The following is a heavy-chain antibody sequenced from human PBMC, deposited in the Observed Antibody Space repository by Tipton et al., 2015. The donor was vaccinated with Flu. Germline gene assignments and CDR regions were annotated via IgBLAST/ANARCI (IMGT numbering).Heavy chain of an antibody. CDR2: ISSSGSTI. CDR3: ARGTIEDAFDI. D-gene: IGHD3-9*01. J-gene: IGHJ3*02. Sequence: GSLRLSCAASGFTFSSYEMNWVRQAPGKGLEWVSYISSSGSTIYYADSVKGRFTISRDNAKNSLYLQMNSLRAEDTAVYYCARGTIEDAFDIWGQGTMVTVSS. V-gene: IGHV3-48*03. CDR1: GFTFSSYE.